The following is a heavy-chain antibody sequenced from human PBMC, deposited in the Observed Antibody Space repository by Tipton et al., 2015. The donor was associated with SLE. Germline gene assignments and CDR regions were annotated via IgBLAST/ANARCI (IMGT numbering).Heavy chain of an antibody. Sequence: TLSLTCTVSGGSISSYYWSWIRQPPGKGLEWIGYIYYSGSTYYNPSLKSRVTISVDTSKNQFSLKLSTVTAADTAVYYCARAGQQLVRTLDYWGQGTLVTVSS. CDR1: GGSISSYY. J-gene: IGHJ4*02. D-gene: IGHD6-13*01. CDR3: ARAGQQLVRTLDY. CDR2: IYYSGST. V-gene: IGHV4-59*08.